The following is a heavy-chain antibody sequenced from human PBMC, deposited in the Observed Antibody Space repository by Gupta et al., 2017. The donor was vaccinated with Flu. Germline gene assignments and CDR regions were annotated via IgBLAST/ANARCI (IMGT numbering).Heavy chain of an antibody. CDR1: GGTFSSYA. J-gene: IGHJ4*02. Sequence: QLVQSGAEVKKPGSSVKVSCKASGGTFSSYALCWVRQAPRQGLEWMGGIIPMSGTATYAQKFQGRVTITADKSTSTAYMELSSLRSEDTAIYYCACEKNSVGGFDYWGQGTLGSVSS. CDR2: IIPMSGTA. CDR3: ACEKNSVGGFDY. D-gene: IGHD3-10*01. V-gene: IGHV1-69*06.